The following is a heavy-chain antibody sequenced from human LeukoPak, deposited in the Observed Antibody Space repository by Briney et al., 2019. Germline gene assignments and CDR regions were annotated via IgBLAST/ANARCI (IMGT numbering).Heavy chain of an antibody. CDR2: IYYSGST. CDR3: ARRPLWELLGDYFDY. V-gene: IGHV4-39*07. D-gene: IGHD1-26*01. CDR1: GGSISSSSYY. Sequence: PSETLSLTCTVSGGSISSSSYYWGWIRQPPGKGLEWIGSIYYSGSTCYNPSLKSRVTISVDTSKNQFSLKLSSVTAADTAVYYCARRPLWELLGDYFDYWGQGTLVTVSS. J-gene: IGHJ4*02.